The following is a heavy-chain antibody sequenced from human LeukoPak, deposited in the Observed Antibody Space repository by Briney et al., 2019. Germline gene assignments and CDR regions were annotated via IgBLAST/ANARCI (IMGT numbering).Heavy chain of an antibody. V-gene: IGHV4-4*07. D-gene: IGHD2-2*01. CDR2: KYDSGNT. CDR3: ARGVGSTSSNWFDL. J-gene: IGHJ5*02. Sequence: SETLSLTCTVSGGSITNYYWSWIRQPAGKGLEWIGRKYDSGNTNYNPSLKSRVTISVDKSKSQFSLKLRSVTAADTAVYYCARGVGSTSSNWFDLWGQGTLVTVSS. CDR1: GGSITNYY.